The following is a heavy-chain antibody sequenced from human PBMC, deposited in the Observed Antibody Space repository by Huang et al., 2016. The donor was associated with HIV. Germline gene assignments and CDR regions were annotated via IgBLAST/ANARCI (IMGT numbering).Heavy chain of an antibody. Sequence: QVQLVQSGAEVKKPGASVKVSCKASGYTFTGYYMHWVRPAPGQGLGWRGGSNPNSGGTNYAQKFQGRVTMTRDTSISTAYMELSRLRSDDTAVYYCARTPALRGPFDYWGQGTLVTVSS. CDR1: GYTFTGYY. V-gene: IGHV1-2*02. D-gene: IGHD2-15*01. J-gene: IGHJ4*02. CDR3: ARTPALRGPFDY. CDR2: SNPNSGGT.